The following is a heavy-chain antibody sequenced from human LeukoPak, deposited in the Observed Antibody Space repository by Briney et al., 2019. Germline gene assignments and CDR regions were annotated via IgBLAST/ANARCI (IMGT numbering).Heavy chain of an antibody. CDR2: ISVYNGDT. CDR1: GYTFVSYG. CDR3: VRGGGFNSGFEY. D-gene: IGHD3-10*01. Sequence: ASVKVSCKASGYTFVSYGITWVRQSPGQGLEWMGWISVYNGDTKYAQNLQGRVTLTTDTSTSTAYMELRSLRSDDTAVYYCVRGGGFNSGFEYWGQGTLVIVSS. V-gene: IGHV1-18*04. J-gene: IGHJ4*02.